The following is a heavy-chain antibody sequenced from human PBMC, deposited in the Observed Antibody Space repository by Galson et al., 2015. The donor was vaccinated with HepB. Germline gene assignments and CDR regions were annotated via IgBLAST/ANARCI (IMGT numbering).Heavy chain of an antibody. CDR1: GFTFSSYW. J-gene: IGHJ6*02. CDR3: ARGGVAATLSYYYYYYGMDV. V-gene: IGHV3-7*03. CDR2: IKQDGSEK. D-gene: IGHD2-15*01. Sequence: SLRLSCAASGFTFSSYWMSWVRQAPGKGLEWVANIKQDGSEKYYVDSVKGRFTISRDNAKNSLYLQMNSLRAEDTAVYYCARGGVAATLSYYYYYYGMDVWGQGTTVTVSS.